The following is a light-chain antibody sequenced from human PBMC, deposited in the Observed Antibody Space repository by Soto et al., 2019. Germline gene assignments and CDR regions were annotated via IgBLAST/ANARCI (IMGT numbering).Light chain of an antibody. CDR2: DTS. Sequence: EIVLTQSPGTLSLSPGERATLSCRTSQTLSSSFLAWYQQTPGQAPRLLIYDTSTRAIDIPDRFSGSGSGTDFTLTIRRLEPEDFAVYYCQQYGHLVTFGQWTKVEFK. CDR1: QTLSSSF. CDR3: QQYGHLVT. V-gene: IGKV3-20*01. J-gene: IGKJ1*01.